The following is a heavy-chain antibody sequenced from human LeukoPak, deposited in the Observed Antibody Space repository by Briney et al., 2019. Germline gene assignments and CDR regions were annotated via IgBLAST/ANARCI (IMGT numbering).Heavy chain of an antibody. D-gene: IGHD6-13*01. CDR3: AGGTSSWYGTTPMDY. J-gene: IGHJ4*02. CDR2: IYTSGST. CDR1: GGSISSYY. V-gene: IGHV4-4*07. Sequence: PSETLSLTCTVSGGSISSYYWSWIRQPAGKGLEWIGRIYTSGSTNYNPSLKSRVTMSVDTSQNQFSLKLSSVTAADTAVYYCAGGTSSWYGTTPMDYWGQGTLVTVSS.